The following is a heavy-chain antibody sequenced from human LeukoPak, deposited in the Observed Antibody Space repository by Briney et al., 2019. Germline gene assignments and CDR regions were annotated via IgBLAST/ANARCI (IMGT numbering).Heavy chain of an antibody. V-gene: IGHV3-23*01. J-gene: IGHJ5*02. Sequence: GGSLRLSCAASGFTFSSYAMSWVRQAPGKGLEWVSAISGSGGSTYYADSVKGRFTISRDNSKNTLYLQMNSLRAEDTAVYYCAKDPLDYYDILTGYYRVNWFDPWGQGTLVTVSS. D-gene: IGHD3-9*01. CDR2: ISGSGGST. CDR1: GFTFSSYA. CDR3: AKDPLDYYDILTGYYRVNWFDP.